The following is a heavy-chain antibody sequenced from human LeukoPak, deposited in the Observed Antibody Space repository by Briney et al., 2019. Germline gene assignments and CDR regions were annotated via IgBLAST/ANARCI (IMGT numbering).Heavy chain of an antibody. Sequence: SETLSLTCTVSGGSISGYIWSWVRQAPAKTLEWIAYIYLTGGTNYRPSLKSRATISLDTSKNQFSLRLTSVTAADTAVYYCVRLSVVSPHRYFDLWGRGTLVSVSS. J-gene: IGHJ2*01. CDR3: VRLSVVSPHRYFDL. CDR2: IYLTGGT. V-gene: IGHV4-59*08. D-gene: IGHD4-23*01. CDR1: GGSISGYI.